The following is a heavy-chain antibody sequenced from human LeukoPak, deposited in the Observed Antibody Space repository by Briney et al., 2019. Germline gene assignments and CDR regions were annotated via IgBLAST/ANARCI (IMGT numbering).Heavy chain of an antibody. Sequence: PSETLSLTCTVSGGSISSYYWSWIRQPPGKGLEWIGYIYYSGSTNYNPSLKSRVTISIGTSKNQFSLKLSSVTAADTAVYYCARGPRVYCTGGSCYELDYWGQGTLVTVSS. J-gene: IGHJ4*02. CDR2: IYYSGST. D-gene: IGHD2-15*01. V-gene: IGHV4-59*01. CDR3: ARGPRVYCTGGSCYELDY. CDR1: GGSISSYY.